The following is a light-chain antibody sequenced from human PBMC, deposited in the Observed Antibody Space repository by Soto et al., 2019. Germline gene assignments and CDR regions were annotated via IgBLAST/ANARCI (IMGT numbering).Light chain of an antibody. CDR1: QSISSN. V-gene: IGKV3D-15*01. CDR3: QQYDSWPPLT. CDR2: GAS. Sequence: EIVLTQSPATLSVSPGERATLSCRASQSISSNLAWYQQKPGQAPRFLIYGASIRATGIPARFSGSGSGTEFTLTISSLQSEDFAVYYCQQYDSWPPLTFGGGTKVEI. J-gene: IGKJ4*01.